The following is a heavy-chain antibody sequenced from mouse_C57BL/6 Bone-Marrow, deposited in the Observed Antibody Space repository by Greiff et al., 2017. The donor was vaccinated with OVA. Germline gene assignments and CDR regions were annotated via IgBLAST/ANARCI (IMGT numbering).Heavy chain of an antibody. V-gene: IGHV2-2*01. J-gene: IGHJ4*01. CDR3: ARNSLITTVVAYYAMDY. D-gene: IGHD1-1*01. CDR1: GFSLTSYG. CDR2: IWSGGST. Sequence: VQVVESGPGLVQPSQSLSITCTVSGFSLTSYGVHWVRQSPGKGLEWLGVIWSGGSTDYNAAFISRLSISKDNSKSQVFFKMNSLQADDTAIYYCARNSLITTVVAYYAMDYWGQGTSVTVSS.